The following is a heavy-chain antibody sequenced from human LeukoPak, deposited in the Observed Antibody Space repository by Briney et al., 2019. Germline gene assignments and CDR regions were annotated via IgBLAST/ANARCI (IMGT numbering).Heavy chain of an antibody. V-gene: IGHV3-7*01. CDR1: GFTFTTYW. CDR2: INQDGTEK. CDR3: ARDRRLITIFGVVIISGMDV. D-gene: IGHD3-3*01. J-gene: IGHJ6*04. Sequence: PGGSLRLSCAASGFTFTTYWMSWVRQAPGKGLEWVANINQDGTEKYYVDSVKGRFTISRDNAKNTLYLQMNSLRAEDTAVYCCARDRRLITIFGVVIISGMDVWGKGTTVTVSS.